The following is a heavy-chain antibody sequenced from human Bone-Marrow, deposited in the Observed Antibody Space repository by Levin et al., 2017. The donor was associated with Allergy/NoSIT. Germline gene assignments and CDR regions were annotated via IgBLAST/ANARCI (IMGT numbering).Heavy chain of an antibody. V-gene: IGHV4-59*12. CDR2: IYYTGRT. CDR3: AKERGAKNWFDP. J-gene: IGHJ5*02. CDR1: GDSISNFY. D-gene: IGHD4/OR15-4a*01. Sequence: GSLRLSCTISGDSISNFYWSWIRQPPGKGLEWIGYIYYTGRTNYNPSLKSRVTMSVDTSKNQFSLELSSVTAADTAVYYCAKERGAKNWFDPWGQGALVTVSS.